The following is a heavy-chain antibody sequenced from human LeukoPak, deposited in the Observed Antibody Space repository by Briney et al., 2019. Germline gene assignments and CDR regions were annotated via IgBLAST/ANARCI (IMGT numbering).Heavy chain of an antibody. J-gene: IGHJ4*02. CDR1: GDPFSSYA. Sequence: ASVKVSCKASGDPFSSYAISWVRQAPGQGLEWMGGIIPIFGTANYAQKFQGRVTMTRDMSTSTVYMEQRTVRSEDTPVYYCARESTVTTAPVFDYWGQGTLVTVSS. V-gene: IGHV1-69*05. CDR2: IIPIFGTA. D-gene: IGHD4-11*01. CDR3: ARESTVTTAPVFDY.